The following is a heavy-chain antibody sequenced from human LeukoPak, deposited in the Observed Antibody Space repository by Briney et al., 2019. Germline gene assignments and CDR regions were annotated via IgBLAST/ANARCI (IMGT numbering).Heavy chain of an antibody. CDR1: GFTFSSYA. V-gene: IGHV3-23*01. Sequence: PGGSLRHSCAASGFTFSSYAMHWVRQAPGKGLEWVSAISGSGGSTYYADSVKGRFTISRDNSKNTLYLQMNSLRAEDTAVYYCAKSWRAIFGVAHAPDYWGQGTLVTVSS. CDR3: AKSWRAIFGVAHAPDY. CDR2: ISGSGGST. J-gene: IGHJ4*02. D-gene: IGHD3-3*01.